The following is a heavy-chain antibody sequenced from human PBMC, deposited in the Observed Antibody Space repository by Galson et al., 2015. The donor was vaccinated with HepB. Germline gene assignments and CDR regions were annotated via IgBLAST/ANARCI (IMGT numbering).Heavy chain of an antibody. V-gene: IGHV3-30*18. CDR3: AKDWHDGYGMDV. CDR2: ISYDGSNK. D-gene: IGHD3-16*01. J-gene: IGHJ6*02. CDR1: GFTFSSYG. Sequence: SLRLSCAASGFTFSSYGMHWVRQAPGKGLEWVAVISYDGSNKYYADSVKGRFTISRDNSKNTLYLQMNSLRAEDTAVYYCAKDWHDGYGMDVWGQGTTVTVSS.